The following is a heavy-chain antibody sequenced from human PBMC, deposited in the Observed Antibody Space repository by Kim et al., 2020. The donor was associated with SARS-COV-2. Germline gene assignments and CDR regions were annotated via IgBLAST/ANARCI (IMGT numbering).Heavy chain of an antibody. CDR2: IYSGGSST. Sequence: GSLRLSCAASGFTFSSYAMSWVRQAPGKGLEWVSVIYSGGSSTYYADSVKGRFTISRDNSKNTLYLQMNSLRAEDTAVYYCAKSQIRDYVWGSYRYDV. CDR3: AKSQIRDYVWGSYRYDV. CDR1: GFTFSSYA. D-gene: IGHD3-16*02. V-gene: IGHV3-23*03. J-gene: IGHJ3*01.